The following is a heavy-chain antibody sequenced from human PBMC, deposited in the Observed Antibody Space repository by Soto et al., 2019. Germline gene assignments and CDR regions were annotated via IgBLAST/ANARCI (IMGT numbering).Heavy chain of an antibody. J-gene: IGHJ6*02. CDR3: ARGTGRFLEWLPSAPYYYYGMDV. CDR2: IYYSGST. V-gene: IGHV4-59*01. Sequence: SETLSLTCTVSGGSISSYYWSWIRQPPGKGLEWIGYIYYSGSTNYIPSLKSRVTISVDTSKNQFSLKLSSVTAADTAVYYCARGTGRFLEWLPSAPYYYYGMDVWGQGTTVTVSS. CDR1: GGSISSYY. D-gene: IGHD3-3*01.